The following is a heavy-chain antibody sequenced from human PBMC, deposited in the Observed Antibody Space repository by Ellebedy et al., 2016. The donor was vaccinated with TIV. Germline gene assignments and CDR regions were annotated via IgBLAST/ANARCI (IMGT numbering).Heavy chain of an antibody. D-gene: IGHD2-21*02. CDR1: GFTFNSYS. Sequence: ESLKISCAASGFTFNSYSMNWVRQAPGKGLEWIGYVSYSGRTNYNPSLKSRVTLSVDPSKNQFSLRLISVTAADTAVYYCARPFTLCSGDCYPDWYFDLWGRGTLVTVSS. CDR3: ARPFTLCSGDCYPDWYFDL. J-gene: IGHJ2*01. V-gene: IGHV4-59*08. CDR2: VSYSGRT.